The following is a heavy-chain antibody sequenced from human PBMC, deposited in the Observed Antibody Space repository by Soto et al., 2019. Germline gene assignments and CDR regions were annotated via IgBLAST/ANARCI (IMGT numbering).Heavy chain of an antibody. D-gene: IGHD4-4*01. CDR2: ISSDSSTR. J-gene: IGHJ6*02. CDR1: GFTFSDYY. V-gene: IGHV3-11*01. Sequence: QVQLVESGGGLVKPGGSLRLSCATSGFTFSDYYMSWIRQAPGKGLECVSYISSDSSTRYYADSVKGRFTMSRDNARKSVYLQMSSLRGEDTAVYYCVRDPMTTRGYYYGLDVWGQGATVIVSS. CDR3: VRDPMTTRGYYYGLDV.